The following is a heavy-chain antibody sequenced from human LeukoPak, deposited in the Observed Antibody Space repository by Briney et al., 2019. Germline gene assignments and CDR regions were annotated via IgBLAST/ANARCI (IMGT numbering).Heavy chain of an antibody. J-gene: IGHJ6*02. CDR3: ARVLSGMDV. CDR1: GFTFSSYA. CDR2: ISGGGGGT. V-gene: IGHV3-23*01. Sequence: GGSLRLSCAASGFTFSSYAMSWVRQAPEKGLEWVATISGGGGGTYYADSVRGRFTISRDDSENTLYLQMNSLRAEDTAVYYCARVLSGMDVWGQGTTVTVSS.